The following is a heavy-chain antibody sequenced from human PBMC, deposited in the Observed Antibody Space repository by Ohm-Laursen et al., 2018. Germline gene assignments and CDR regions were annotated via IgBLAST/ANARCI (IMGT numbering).Heavy chain of an antibody. CDR1: GDSVSSNSAA. J-gene: IGHJ4*02. D-gene: IGHD6-13*01. Sequence: QTLSLTCAISGDSVSSNSAAWNWIRQSPSRGLEWLGRTYYGSKWYNDYAVSVKSRITISPDTSKNQFSLQLNSVTPEDTAVYYCARGRVYGISRPFDYWGQGTLVTVSS. CDR2: TYYGSKWYN. CDR3: ARGRVYGISRPFDY. V-gene: IGHV6-1*01.